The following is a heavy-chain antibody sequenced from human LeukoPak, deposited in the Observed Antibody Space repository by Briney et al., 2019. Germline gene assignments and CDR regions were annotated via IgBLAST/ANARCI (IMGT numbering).Heavy chain of an antibody. J-gene: IGHJ4*02. CDR2: ISSSGSTI. D-gene: IGHD5-18*01. CDR3: ARAGYSYGTFDY. Sequence: GWSLRLSCAASGFTFSDYYMSWIRQAPGRGLEWVSYISSSGSTIYYADSVKGRFTISRDNAQNSLYLQMNSLRAEDTAVYYCARAGYSYGTFDYWGQGTLVTVSS. V-gene: IGHV3-11*01. CDR1: GFTFSDYY.